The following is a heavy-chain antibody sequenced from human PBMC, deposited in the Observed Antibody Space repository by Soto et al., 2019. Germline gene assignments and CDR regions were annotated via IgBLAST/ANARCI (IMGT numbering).Heavy chain of an antibody. V-gene: IGHV4-39*01. Sequence: SETLSLTCTVSGGSISSSSYYWGWIRQPPGKGLEWIGSIYYSGSTYYNPSLKSRVTISVDTSKNQFSLKLSSVTAADTAVYYCARHAYIVATIGYWFDPWGQGTLVTVSS. D-gene: IGHD5-12*01. J-gene: IGHJ5*02. CDR1: GGSISSSSYY. CDR3: ARHAYIVATIGYWFDP. CDR2: IYYSGST.